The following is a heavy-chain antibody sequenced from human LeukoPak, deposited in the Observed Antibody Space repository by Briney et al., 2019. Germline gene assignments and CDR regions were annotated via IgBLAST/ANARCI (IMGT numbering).Heavy chain of an antibody. CDR3: AKDRRLAATTQDC. CDR1: GFMFRNYE. V-gene: IGHV3-30*18. D-gene: IGHD2-15*01. J-gene: IGHJ4*02. CDR2: ISYDGGNN. Sequence: GGSLRLSCEGSGFMFRNYEMHWVRQAPGKGLECVAIISYDGGNNYYADSVRGRFTISRDNTMNTLYLQMSSLRAEDTAVYYCAKDRRLAATTQDCWGQGTLVTVSS.